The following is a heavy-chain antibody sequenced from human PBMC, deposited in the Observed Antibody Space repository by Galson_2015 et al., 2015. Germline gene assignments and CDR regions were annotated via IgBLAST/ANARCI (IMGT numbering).Heavy chain of an antibody. D-gene: IGHD6-13*01. J-gene: IGHJ6*02. CDR3: AKDLSSKGYYYYGMDV. Sequence: SLRLSCAASRFTFSSYAMSWVRQAPGKGLERVSTVSGGGGATYYADSVKGRLTISRDNSKNTLYLQVNSLRAEDTAVYYCAKDLSSKGYYYYGMDVWGQGTTVTVSS. CDR1: RFTFSSYA. V-gene: IGHV3-23*01. CDR2: VSGGGGAT.